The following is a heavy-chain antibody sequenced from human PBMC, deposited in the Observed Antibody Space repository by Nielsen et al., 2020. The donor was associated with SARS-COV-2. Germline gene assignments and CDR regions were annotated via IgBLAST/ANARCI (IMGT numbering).Heavy chain of an antibody. Sequence: SVKVSCKASGGTFSSYAISWVRQAPGQGLEWMGGIIPIFGTANYAQKFQGRVTITADKSTSTAYMELSSLRSEDTAVYYCASITAMVEDGGYFDYWGQGTLVTVSS. CDR3: ASITAMVEDGGYFDY. CDR1: GGTFSSYA. J-gene: IGHJ4*02. D-gene: IGHD5-18*01. CDR2: IIPIFGTA. V-gene: IGHV1-69*06.